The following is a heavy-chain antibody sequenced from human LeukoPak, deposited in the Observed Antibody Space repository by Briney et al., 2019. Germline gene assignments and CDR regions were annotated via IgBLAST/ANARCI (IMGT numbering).Heavy chain of an antibody. CDR2: ISSSSSYI. CDR1: GFTFSSYG. Sequence: PGGSLRLSCAASGFTFSSYGMSWVRQAPGKGLEWVSSISSSSSYIYYADSVKGRFTISRDNAKNSLYLQMNSLRAEDTAVYYCARDIIGGDAFDIWGQGTMVTVSS. CDR3: ARDIIGGDAFDI. V-gene: IGHV3-21*01. J-gene: IGHJ3*02.